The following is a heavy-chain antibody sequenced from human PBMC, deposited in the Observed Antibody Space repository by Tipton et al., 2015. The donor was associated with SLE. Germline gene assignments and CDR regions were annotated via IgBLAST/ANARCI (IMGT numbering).Heavy chain of an antibody. CDR3: ARVNVGYSSSWHFDS. J-gene: IGHJ4*02. CDR2: ITNVGSTI. CDR1: GLNFNVYS. D-gene: IGHD6-13*01. Sequence: SLRLSCVASGLNFNVYSMNWVRQAPGKGLEWVTYITNVGSTIHYADSVQGRFTVSRDNARNSLYLQMNSLSAEDTAVYYCARVNVGYSSSWHFDSWGQGTLVTVSS. V-gene: IGHV3-48*01.